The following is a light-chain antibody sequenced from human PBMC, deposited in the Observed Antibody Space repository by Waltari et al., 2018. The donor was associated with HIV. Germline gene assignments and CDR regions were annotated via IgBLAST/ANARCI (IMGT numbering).Light chain of an antibody. Sequence: QSVLTQPPSASGTPGQRVTISCSGSSSNIGSNTVNWYQQLPGTAPKLLIYSNNPRPSGVPDRFSGSKSGTSASLAISGLQSEEEADYYCAAWDDSLNGHWVFGGGTKLTVL. CDR3: AAWDDSLNGHWV. J-gene: IGLJ3*02. CDR2: SNN. V-gene: IGLV1-44*01. CDR1: SSNIGSNT.